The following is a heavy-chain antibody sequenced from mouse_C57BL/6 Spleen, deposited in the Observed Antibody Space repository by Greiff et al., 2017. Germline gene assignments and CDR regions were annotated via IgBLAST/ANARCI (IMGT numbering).Heavy chain of an antibody. D-gene: IGHD2-1*01. J-gene: IGHJ3*01. Sequence: QVQLKQSGAELVRPGASVTLSCKASGYTFTDYEMHWVKQTPGHGLEWIGAIDPETGGTAYNQKFKGKAILTADKYSSTAYMALRRLTSEDSADYYCTREKNIYYGNRFAYWGQGTLVTVSA. V-gene: IGHV1-15*01. CDR3: TREKNIYYGNRFAY. CDR1: GYTFTDYE. CDR2: IDPETGGT.